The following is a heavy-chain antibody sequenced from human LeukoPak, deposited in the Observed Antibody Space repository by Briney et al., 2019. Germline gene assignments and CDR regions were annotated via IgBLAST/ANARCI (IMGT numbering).Heavy chain of an antibody. CDR3: ARPFGYFDWLLDY. V-gene: IGHV3-74*01. CDR2: INSDGSST. CDR1: GFTFSSYW. J-gene: IGHJ4*02. Sequence: SGGSLRLSCAASGFTFSSYWMHWVRQAPGKGLVWVSRINSDGSSTSYADSVKGRFTISRDNAKNSLYLQMNSLRAEDTAVYYCARPFGYFDWLLDYWGQGTLVTVSS. D-gene: IGHD3-9*01.